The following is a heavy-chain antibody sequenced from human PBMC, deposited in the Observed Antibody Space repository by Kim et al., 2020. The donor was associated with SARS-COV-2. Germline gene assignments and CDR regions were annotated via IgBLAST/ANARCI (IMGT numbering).Heavy chain of an antibody. D-gene: IGHD2-21*02. Sequence: GGSLRLSCAASGFTFSSYAMSWVRQAPGKGLEWVSAISGSGGSTYYADSVKGRFTISRDNSKNTLYLQMNSLRAEDTAVYYCAKRGLAYCGGDCYYWGQGTLVTVSS. V-gene: IGHV3-23*01. CDR3: AKRGLAYCGGDCYY. J-gene: IGHJ4*02. CDR1: GFTFSSYA. CDR2: ISGSGGST.